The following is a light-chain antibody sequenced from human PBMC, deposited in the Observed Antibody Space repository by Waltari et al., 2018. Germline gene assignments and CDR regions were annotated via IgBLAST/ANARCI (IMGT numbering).Light chain of an antibody. CDR3: MQGTHWPVT. CDR1: QNLFPMEGNIC. CDR2: QVS. V-gene: IGKV2-30*02. J-gene: IGKJ1*01. Sequence: DVVLTQSPLFLPVTLGQPASFSCSSSQNLFPMEGNICINWFHQRPGQSPRRLIYQVSKRDSGVPDRFSGSGSDTDFTLKISRVEAEDVGIYYCMQGTHWPVTFGQGTKVEIK.